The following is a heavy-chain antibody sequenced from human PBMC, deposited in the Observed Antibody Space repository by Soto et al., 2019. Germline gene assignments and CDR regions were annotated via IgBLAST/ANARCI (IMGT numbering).Heavy chain of an antibody. CDR1: GYTFTSYD. V-gene: IGHV1-8*01. J-gene: IGHJ4*02. CDR2: MNPNSGNT. D-gene: IGHD4-17*01. CDR3: ARCVYGDYVFDY. Sequence: ASVKVSCKASGYTFTSYDINWVRQATGQGLEWMGWMNPNSGNTGYAQKFQGRVTMTRNTSISTAYMELSSLRSEDTAVYYCARCVYGDYVFDYWGQGTLVTVSS.